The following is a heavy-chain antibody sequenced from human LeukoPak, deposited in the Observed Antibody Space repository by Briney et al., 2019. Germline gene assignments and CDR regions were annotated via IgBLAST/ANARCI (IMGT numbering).Heavy chain of an antibody. CDR2: IIPILGIA. CDR3: ARATLHVEMATIGDAFDI. J-gene: IGHJ3*02. V-gene: IGHV1-69*04. Sequence: ASVKVSCKASGGTFSSYAISWVRQAPGQGLEWMGRIIPILGIANYAQKIQGRVRISADNSTSTAYMELSSLRSEHTAVYYCARATLHVEMATIGDAFDIWGQGTMVTVSS. D-gene: IGHD5-24*01. CDR1: GGTFSSYA.